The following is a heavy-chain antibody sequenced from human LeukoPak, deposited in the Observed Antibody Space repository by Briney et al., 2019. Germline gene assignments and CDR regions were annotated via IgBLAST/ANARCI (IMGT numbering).Heavy chain of an antibody. CDR2: INHDGSAT. D-gene: IGHD6-13*01. CDR1: GFAFSGYC. J-gene: IGHJ4*02. CDR3: VREGAHIAAVGNYFGY. Sequence: PGESLILSCSASGFAFSGYCMHWVRQPPGRGLVWVSRINHDGSATIYADSVKGRFTFSRDNAKNTLHLQMNSLRVEDTAVYYCVREGAHIAAVGNYFGYWGQGTLVTVSP. V-gene: IGHV3-74*01.